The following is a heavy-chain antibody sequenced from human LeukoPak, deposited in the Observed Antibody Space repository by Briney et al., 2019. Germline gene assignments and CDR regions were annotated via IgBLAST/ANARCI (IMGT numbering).Heavy chain of an antibody. D-gene: IGHD2-2*01. V-gene: IGHV1-2*02. CDR1: GYTFTDYH. CDR3: ARIYCSSTSCYYFDY. Sequence: GASVKVSCKASGYTFTDYHMHWVRQAPGQGLEWMGWINVNSGGTNYAQKFQGRVTMTRDTSISTAYMELSRLRSDDTAVYYCARIYCSSTSCYYFDYWGQGTLVTVSS. J-gene: IGHJ4*02. CDR2: INVNSGGT.